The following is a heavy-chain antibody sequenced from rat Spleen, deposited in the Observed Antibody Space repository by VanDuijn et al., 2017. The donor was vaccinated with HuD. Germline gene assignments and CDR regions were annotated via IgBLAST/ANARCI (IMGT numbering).Heavy chain of an antibody. Sequence: EVQLVESGGGLVQPGRSLKLSCAAAGFTFSDYNMAWVRQAPKQGLEWVASISTGGGNTYYRDSVKGRFTISRDNAKNIQYLQMDSLRSEDTATYYCARHALMYTTDWFAYWGQGTLVTVSS. V-gene: IGHV5S23*01. CDR3: ARHALMYTTDWFAY. D-gene: IGHD1-6*01. CDR2: ISTGGGNT. CDR1: GFTFSDYN. J-gene: IGHJ3*01.